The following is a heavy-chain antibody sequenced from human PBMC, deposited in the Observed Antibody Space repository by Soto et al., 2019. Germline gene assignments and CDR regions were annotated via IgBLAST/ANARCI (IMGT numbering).Heavy chain of an antibody. V-gene: IGHV4-31*03. Sequence: PSETLSLTCTVSGGSISSGGYYWRWIRQHPGKGLEWIGYIYYSGSTYYNPSLKSRVTISVDTSKNQFSLKLSSVTAADTAVYYCARDQVDTAREASFDPWGQGTLVTVSS. CDR1: GGSISSGGYY. J-gene: IGHJ5*02. D-gene: IGHD5-18*01. CDR2: IYYSGST. CDR3: ARDQVDTAREASFDP.